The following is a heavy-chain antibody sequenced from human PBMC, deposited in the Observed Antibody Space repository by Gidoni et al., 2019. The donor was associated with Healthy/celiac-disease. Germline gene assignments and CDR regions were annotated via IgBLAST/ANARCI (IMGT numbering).Heavy chain of an antibody. J-gene: IGHJ4*02. CDR2: ISDDGSNK. CDR1: GFTFSSYA. D-gene: IGHD3-22*01. Sequence: QVQLVESGGGVVQPGRSLRLSCAASGFTFSSYAMHWVRQAPGKGLEWVAVISDDGSNKYYADSVKGRFTISRDNSKNTLYLQMNSLRAEDTAVYYCARGPDYDGNYFDYWGQGTLVTVSS. CDR3: ARGPDYDGNYFDY. V-gene: IGHV3-30-3*01.